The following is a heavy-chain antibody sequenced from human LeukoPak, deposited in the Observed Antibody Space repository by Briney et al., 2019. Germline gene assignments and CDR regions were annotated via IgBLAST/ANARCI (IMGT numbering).Heavy chain of an antibody. Sequence: GGSLRLSCAASGFTFSSYAMSWVRQAPGKGLEWVSAISGSGGSTYYADSVKGRFTISRDNSKNTLYLQMNSLRAEDTAVYYCARDSIAAAGTLWFDPWGQGTLVTVSS. CDR3: ARDSIAAAGTLWFDP. V-gene: IGHV3-23*01. D-gene: IGHD6-13*01. J-gene: IGHJ5*02. CDR1: GFTFSSYA. CDR2: ISGSGGST.